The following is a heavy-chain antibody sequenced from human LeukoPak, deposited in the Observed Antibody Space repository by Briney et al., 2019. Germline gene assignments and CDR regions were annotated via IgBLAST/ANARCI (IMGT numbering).Heavy chain of an antibody. CDR1: GGSISSGGYS. Sequence: PSQTLSLTCAVSGGSISSGGYSWSWIRQPPGKGLEWIGYIYHSGSTYYNPSLKSRVTISVDRSKNQFSLKLSSVTAADTAVYYCARGGGITIFGVVMGPNWFDPWGQGTLVTVSS. J-gene: IGHJ5*02. CDR3: ARGGGITIFGVVMGPNWFDP. CDR2: IYHSGST. V-gene: IGHV4-30-2*01. D-gene: IGHD3-3*01.